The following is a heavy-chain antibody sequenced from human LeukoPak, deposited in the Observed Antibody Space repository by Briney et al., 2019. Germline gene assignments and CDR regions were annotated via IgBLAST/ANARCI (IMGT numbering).Heavy chain of an antibody. CDR1: GYTISDYF. J-gene: IGHJ6*02. V-gene: IGHV1-2*02. CDR2: INPNTNGI. Sequence: ASVKVSCKASGYTISDYFMHWVRQAPGQGLEWMGWINPNTNGINYAQKFQGRVTMTRDTSISTAYMELSRLRSDDTAVYYCASGYSSGWYTYYYYGMDVWGQGTTVTVSS. CDR3: ASGYSSGWYTYYYYGMDV. D-gene: IGHD6-19*01.